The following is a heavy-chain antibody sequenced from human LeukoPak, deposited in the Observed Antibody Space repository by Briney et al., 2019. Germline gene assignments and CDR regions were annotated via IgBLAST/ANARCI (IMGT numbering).Heavy chain of an antibody. CDR1: GFTFDDYG. CDR2: INWNGGST. Sequence: GGSLRLSCAASGFTFDDYGMSWVRQAPGKGLEWVSGINWNGGSTGYADSVKGRFTISRDNAKNSLYLQMNSLRAEDTALYYCARVDPLGYCSGGSCYDYYFDYWGQGTLVTVSS. V-gene: IGHV3-20*04. J-gene: IGHJ4*02. D-gene: IGHD2-15*01. CDR3: ARVDPLGYCSGGSCYDYYFDY.